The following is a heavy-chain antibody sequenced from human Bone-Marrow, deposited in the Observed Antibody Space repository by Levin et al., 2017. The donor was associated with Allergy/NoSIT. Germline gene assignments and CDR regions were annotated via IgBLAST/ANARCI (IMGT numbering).Heavy chain of an antibody. J-gene: IGHJ6*02. CDR1: GGSIGTYY. Sequence: PSETLSLTCSVSGGSIGTYYWNWIRQTPEKGLQWIGYVYHTGSNNYNPSLRGRASISVDTSKNQFTLELASVTPADTAVYFCAREDYDKSYYGMDVWGQGTTVTVSS. CDR2: VYHTGSN. CDR3: AREDYDKSYYGMDV. V-gene: IGHV4-59*01. D-gene: IGHD3-16*01.